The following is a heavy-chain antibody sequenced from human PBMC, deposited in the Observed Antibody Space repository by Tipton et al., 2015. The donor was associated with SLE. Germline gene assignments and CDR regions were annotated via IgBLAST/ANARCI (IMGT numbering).Heavy chain of an antibody. D-gene: IGHD2-15*01. CDR3: AREEGSGGGILDY. V-gene: IGHV4-59*01. CDR2: VYDSGST. J-gene: IGHJ4*02. Sequence: TLSLTCTVSGGSMIAYYWSWIRQSPGKGLEWIGCVYDSGSTNYNPSLKSRVTVSIDTSKNQFSLRLNSVTAADTAIYYCAREEGSGGGILDYWGQGILVTVSS. CDR1: GGSMIAYY.